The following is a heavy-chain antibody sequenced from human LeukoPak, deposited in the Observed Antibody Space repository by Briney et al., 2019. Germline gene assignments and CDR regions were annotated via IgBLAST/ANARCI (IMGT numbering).Heavy chain of an antibody. V-gene: IGHV4-59*01. CDR2: IYYGGST. Sequence: SETLSLTCTVSGGSISSYYWSWIRQPPGKGLEWIGYIYYGGSTNYNPSLKSRVTISVDTSKNQFSLKLSSVTAADTAVYYCARRIAARRSGYYYYGMDVWGQGTTVTVSS. J-gene: IGHJ6*02. CDR1: GGSISSYY. CDR3: ARRIAARRSGYYYYGMDV. D-gene: IGHD6-6*01.